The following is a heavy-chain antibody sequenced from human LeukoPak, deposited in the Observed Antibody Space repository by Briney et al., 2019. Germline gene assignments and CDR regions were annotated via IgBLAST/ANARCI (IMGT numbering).Heavy chain of an antibody. J-gene: IGHJ4*02. D-gene: IGHD2-2*01. CDR1: GFTFSSYV. CDR3: AKIGGYCTSTSCHDY. CDR2: ISGSGGST. V-gene: IGHV3-23*01. Sequence: GGSLRLSCAASGFTFSSYVMSWVRQAPGKGLEWVSAISGSGGSTYSADSVQGRFTISRDNSKSTLYLQINSLRAEDTAVYYCAKIGGYCTSTSCHDYWGQGTLVTVSS.